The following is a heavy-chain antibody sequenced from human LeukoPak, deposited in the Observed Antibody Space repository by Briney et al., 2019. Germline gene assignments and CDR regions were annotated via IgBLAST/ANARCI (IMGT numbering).Heavy chain of an antibody. D-gene: IGHD2/OR15-2a*01. J-gene: IGHJ3*02. CDR2: ISSSSSYI. Sequence: PGGSLRLSCAASGFTFSSYSMNWVRQAPGKGLEWVSSISSSSSYIYYADSVKGRLTISRDNAKNSLYLQMNSLRAEDTAVYYCARDSLTFYGAFDIWGQGTMVTVSS. CDR3: ARDSLTFYGAFDI. V-gene: IGHV3-21*01. CDR1: GFTFSSYS.